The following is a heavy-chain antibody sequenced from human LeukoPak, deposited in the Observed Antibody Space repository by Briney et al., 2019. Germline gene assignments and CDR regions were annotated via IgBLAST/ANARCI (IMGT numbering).Heavy chain of an antibody. D-gene: IGHD2-15*01. Sequence: GGSLRLSCAASGFTFTSYSMNWVRQAPGKGLEWISHISSGSSTIYYADSVKGRFTISRDNSKNTLYLQMNSLRAEDTAVYYCAKDHHYCSGGSCPTDYWGQGTLVTVSS. V-gene: IGHV3-48*01. CDR3: AKDHHYCSGGSCPTDY. CDR2: ISSGSSTI. J-gene: IGHJ4*02. CDR1: GFTFTSYS.